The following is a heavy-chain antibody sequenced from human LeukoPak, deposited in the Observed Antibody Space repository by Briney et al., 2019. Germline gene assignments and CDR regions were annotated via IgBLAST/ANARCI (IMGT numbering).Heavy chain of an antibody. CDR3: ARASRHYYGSGRNLTPWPAGMDV. V-gene: IGHV4-59*01. CDR1: GGSISSDY. D-gene: IGHD3-10*01. Sequence: PSETLSLTCTVSGGSISSDYWTWIRQPPGKGLEWIGYSGNTNYNPSLKSRVTISVDTSKSQFSLTLSSVTAADTAVYYCARASRHYYGSGRNLTPWPAGMDVWGQGTTVTVS. CDR2: SGNT. J-gene: IGHJ6*02.